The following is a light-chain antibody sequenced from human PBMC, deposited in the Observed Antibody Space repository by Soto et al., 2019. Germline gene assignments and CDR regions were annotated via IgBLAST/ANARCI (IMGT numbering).Light chain of an antibody. CDR2: EGS. J-gene: IGLJ3*02. Sequence: QSVLTQPASVSGSPGQSITISCTGSSSDVGSNNFVSWYQQHPGKAPQFMIYEGSKRPPGISNRFSGSKSGNTASLTISGLQAEDEADYDCGSHAGTTALGFGGGTKLTVL. CDR3: GSHAGTTALG. V-gene: IGLV2-23*01. CDR1: SSDVGSNNF.